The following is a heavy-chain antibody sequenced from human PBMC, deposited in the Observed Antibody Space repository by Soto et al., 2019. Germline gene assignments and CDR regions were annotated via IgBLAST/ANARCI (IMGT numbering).Heavy chain of an antibody. CDR1: GYTFSDYY. CDR2: INANSGAT. CDR3: AREPATAKPDGVDF. V-gene: IGHV1-2*02. J-gene: IGHJ4*02. Sequence: QVQLVQSGAEVRKPGASVKVSCNASGYTFSDYYIHWVRQALGQGLEWIGWINANSGATKYAPKFLGGVTMTRDTSITTAWMELSRVRSGDTAVYYCAREPATAKPDGVDFWGQGTLVTVSS. D-gene: IGHD1-1*01.